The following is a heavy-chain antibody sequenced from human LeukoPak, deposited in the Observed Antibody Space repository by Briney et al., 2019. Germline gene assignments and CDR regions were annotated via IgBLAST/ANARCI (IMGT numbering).Heavy chain of an antibody. CDR2: INHSGST. J-gene: IGHJ4*02. V-gene: IGHV4-34*01. D-gene: IGHD5-18*01. CDR3: ARGGILTDY. CDR1: GFIFSNYA. Sequence: GSLRLSCAASGFIFSNYAINWIRQPPGKGLEWIGEINHSGSTNYNPSLKSRVTISVDTSKNQFSLKLSSVTAADTAVYYCARGGILTDYWGQGTLVTVSS.